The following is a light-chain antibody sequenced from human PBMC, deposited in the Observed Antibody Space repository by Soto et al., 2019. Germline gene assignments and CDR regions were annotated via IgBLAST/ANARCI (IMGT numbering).Light chain of an antibody. Sequence: DIQMTQSPSTLSASVGDRVTITCRASQSISSWLAWYQQKPGKAPKLLIYDASSLKSGVPSRFSGSGSGTEFTLTISSLQPDDFATYYCQQYYSYPLTFGGGTKVDIK. J-gene: IGKJ4*01. CDR2: DAS. CDR1: QSISSW. CDR3: QQYYSYPLT. V-gene: IGKV1-5*01.